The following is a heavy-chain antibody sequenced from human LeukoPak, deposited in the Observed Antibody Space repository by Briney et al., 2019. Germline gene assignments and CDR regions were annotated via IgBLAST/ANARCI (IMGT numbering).Heavy chain of an antibody. D-gene: IGHD3-10*01. CDR3: AGVRGVITQDV. CDR2: IYYSGST. J-gene: IGHJ6*02. V-gene: IGHV4-59*01. Sequence: SETLSLTCTVSGGSISSYYWSWIRQPPGKGPEWIGYIYYSGSTNYNPSLKSRVTTSVDTSKNQFSLKLSSVTAADTAVYYCAGVRGVITQDVWGQGTTVTVSS. CDR1: GGSISSYY.